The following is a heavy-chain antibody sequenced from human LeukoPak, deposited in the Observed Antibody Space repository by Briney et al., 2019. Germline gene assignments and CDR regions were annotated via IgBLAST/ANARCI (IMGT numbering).Heavy chain of an antibody. D-gene: IGHD3-16*01. CDR3: AREPIMITFRGVPQRSPLDY. CDR2: ISYDGSNK. CDR1: GFTFSSYA. J-gene: IGHJ4*02. Sequence: GGSLRLSCAASGFTFSSYAMHWVRQAPGKGLEWVAVISYDGSNKYYADSVKGRFTISRDNSKNTLYLQMNSLRAEDTAVYYCAREPIMITFRGVPQRSPLDYWGQGTLVTVSS. V-gene: IGHV3-30-3*01.